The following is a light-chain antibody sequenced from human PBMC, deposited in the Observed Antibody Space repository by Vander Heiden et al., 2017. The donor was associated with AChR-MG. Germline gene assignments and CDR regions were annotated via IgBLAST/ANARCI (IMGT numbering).Light chain of an antibody. Sequence: SSELTQPPSVSVSPGQTASITCSGDKLGDKYACWYQQKPGQSPVLVIYQDSKRPSGIPERFSGSNSGNTATLTISGTQAMDEADYYCQAWDSGRVFGGGTKLTVL. CDR1: KLGDKY. V-gene: IGLV3-1*01. J-gene: IGLJ3*02. CDR2: QDS. CDR3: QAWDSGRV.